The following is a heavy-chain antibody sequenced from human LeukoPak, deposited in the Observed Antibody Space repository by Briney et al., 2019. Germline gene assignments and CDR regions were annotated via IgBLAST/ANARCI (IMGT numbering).Heavy chain of an antibody. CDR3: AREGRMVRGVLTRYMDV. CDR2: ISSSSSYI. Sequence: GGSLRLSCAASGFTFSDYYMIWIRQAPGKGLEWVSYISSSSSYIYYADSVKGRFTISRDNAKNSLYLQMNSLRAEDTAVYYCAREGRMVRGVLTRYMDVWGKGTTVTVSS. D-gene: IGHD3-10*01. V-gene: IGHV3-11*06. J-gene: IGHJ6*03. CDR1: GFTFSDYY.